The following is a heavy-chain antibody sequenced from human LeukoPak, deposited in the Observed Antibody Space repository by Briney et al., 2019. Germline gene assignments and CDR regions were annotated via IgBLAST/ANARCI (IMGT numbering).Heavy chain of an antibody. J-gene: IGHJ4*02. Sequence: GGSLRLSCAASGFTFSSYAMSWVRQAPGKGLEWVSAISGSGGSTYYADSVKGRFTTSRDNSKNTLYLQMNSLRAEDTAVYYCAKVQTPYSSSWYSYYFDYWGQGTLVTVSS. CDR2: ISGSGGST. V-gene: IGHV3-23*01. D-gene: IGHD6-13*01. CDR3: AKVQTPYSSSWYSYYFDY. CDR1: GFTFSSYA.